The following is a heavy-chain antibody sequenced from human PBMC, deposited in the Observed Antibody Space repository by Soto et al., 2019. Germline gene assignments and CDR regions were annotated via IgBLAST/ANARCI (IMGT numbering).Heavy chain of an antibody. CDR1: AFAVSNFG. D-gene: IGHD6-13*01. Sequence: PLSLSYAACAFAVSNFGMSWVRQSRGKGREWVSAIGSGSRGTHYAESVEDRFTISRDDSKNTLYLQLNSLTAADTAVYYCAAPRAAVPHTRYFDPWGQGTPVTVSS. V-gene: IGHV3-23*01. CDR3: AAPRAAVPHTRYFDP. J-gene: IGHJ5*02. CDR2: IGSGSRGT.